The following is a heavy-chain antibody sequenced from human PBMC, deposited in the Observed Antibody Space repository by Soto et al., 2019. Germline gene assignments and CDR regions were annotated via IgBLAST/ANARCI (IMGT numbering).Heavy chain of an antibody. V-gene: IGHV1-58*01. CDR1: GFTFTSSA. CDR3: AADKGIVLYYYYGMDV. CDR2: IVVGSGNT. J-gene: IGHJ6*02. Sequence: SVKVSCKASGFTFTSSAVQWVRQARGQRLEWIGWIVVGSGNTNYAQKFQERVTITRDMSTSTAYMELISLRSEDTAVYYCAADKGIVLYYYYGMDVWGQGTTVTVSS. D-gene: IGHD2-2*01.